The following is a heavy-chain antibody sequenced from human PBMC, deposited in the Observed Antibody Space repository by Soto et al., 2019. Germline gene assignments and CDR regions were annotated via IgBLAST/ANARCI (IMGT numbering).Heavy chain of an antibody. D-gene: IGHD4-17*01. J-gene: IGHJ4*02. Sequence: VQLLQSGAEVKKPGASVKVSCKTSGFTFTSYDINWVRQATGQGLEWMGWVNPNSGNTDYAQKFQGRVTTTRNTSITTAYMELSSLRSEDTAVYYCARVPFVNFGDSVPFDYWGQGTLVTVSS. CDR3: ARVPFVNFGDSVPFDY. V-gene: IGHV1-8*01. CDR1: GFTFTSYD. CDR2: VNPNSGNT.